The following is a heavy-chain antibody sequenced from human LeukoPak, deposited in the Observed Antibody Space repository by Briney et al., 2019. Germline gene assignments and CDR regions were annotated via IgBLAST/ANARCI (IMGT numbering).Heavy chain of an antibody. CDR2: INHSGST. D-gene: IGHD3-10*01. CDR1: GFTFSSYA. Sequence: GSLRLSCAASGFTFSSYAMSWVRQPPGKGLEWIGEINHSGSTNYNPSLKSRVTISVDTSKNQFSLKLSSVTAADTAVYYCASSSRGAFDIWGQGTMVTVSS. J-gene: IGHJ3*02. V-gene: IGHV4-34*08. CDR3: ASSSRGAFDI.